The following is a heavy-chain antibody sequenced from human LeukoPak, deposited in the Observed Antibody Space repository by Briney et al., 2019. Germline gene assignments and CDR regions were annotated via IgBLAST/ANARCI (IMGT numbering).Heavy chain of an antibody. CDR1: GGSVTSYY. V-gene: IGHV4-59*02. CDR3: VRSVDYFDNTGPHMMFDY. Sequence: PSDTLSLTCNVSGGSVTSYYWNWIRRPPGKGLEWIGYLYHTGITKYNPSLKSRVSMSVDTSKNQFFLKVNSVTAADTAVYHCVRSVDYFDNTGPHMMFDYWGQGSLVTVSS. D-gene: IGHD3-22*01. CDR2: LYHTGIT. J-gene: IGHJ4*02.